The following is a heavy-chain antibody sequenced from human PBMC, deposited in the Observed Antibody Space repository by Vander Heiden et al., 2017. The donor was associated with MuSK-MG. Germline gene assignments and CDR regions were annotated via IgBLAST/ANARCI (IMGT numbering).Heavy chain of an antibody. CDR3: AAGVGMGAPTGDVGAFDI. Sequence: QVQLVESGGGVVQPGRSLRPSCAASGSTFSTYGMHWVRQAPGKGLEWVAVISYDGSNKYYADSVKGRFTISRDNSKNTLYLQMNSLRAEDTAVYYCAAGVGMGAPTGDVGAFDIWGQGTMVTVSS. CDR2: ISYDGSNK. V-gene: IGHV3-30*03. D-gene: IGHD1-26*01. CDR1: GSTFSTYG. J-gene: IGHJ3*02.